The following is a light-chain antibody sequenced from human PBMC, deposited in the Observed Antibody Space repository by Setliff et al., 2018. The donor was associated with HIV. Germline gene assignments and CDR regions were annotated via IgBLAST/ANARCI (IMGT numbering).Light chain of an antibody. J-gene: IGLJ1*01. CDR2: DVR. V-gene: IGLV2-14*03. CDR3: SSYTSTSMVYV. CDR1: SSDVGGYNY. Sequence: QSALARPASVSGSPGQSITISCTGTSSDVGGYNYVSWYQQHPGKAPKLMIYDVRHRPSGVSNRFSGSKSGNTASLTISGLQAEDEADYYCSSYTSTSMVYVFGIGTKVTVL.